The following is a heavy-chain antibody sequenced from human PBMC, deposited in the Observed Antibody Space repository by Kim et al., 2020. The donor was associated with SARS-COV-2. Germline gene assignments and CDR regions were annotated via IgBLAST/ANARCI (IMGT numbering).Heavy chain of an antibody. D-gene: IGHD6-13*01. Sequence: SETLSLTCTVSGGSISSSSYYWGWIRQPPGKGLEWIGSIYYSGSTYYNPSLKSRVTISVDTSKNQFSLKLSSVTAADTAVYYCARQPVSSWYDYYYGMDVWGQGTTVTVSS. CDR1: GGSISSSSYY. CDR2: IYYSGST. V-gene: IGHV4-39*01. CDR3: ARQPVSSWYDYYYGMDV. J-gene: IGHJ6*02.